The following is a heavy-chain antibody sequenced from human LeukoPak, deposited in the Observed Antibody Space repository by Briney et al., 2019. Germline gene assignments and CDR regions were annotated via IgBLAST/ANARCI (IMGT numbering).Heavy chain of an antibody. Sequence: SETLSLICTVSAGSISSSSYSWRRLRQPLGKGLARIGSIYYSGSTYYNPSVKSRVTKSVDTSKIQFSLKLSSVAATDTSVYFCARLRFDFWSGYTHPYFDYWGQGTLVTVSS. CDR2: IYYSGST. CDR3: ARLRFDFWSGYTHPYFDY. CDR1: AGSISSSSYS. J-gene: IGHJ4*02. D-gene: IGHD3-3*01. V-gene: IGHV4-39*01.